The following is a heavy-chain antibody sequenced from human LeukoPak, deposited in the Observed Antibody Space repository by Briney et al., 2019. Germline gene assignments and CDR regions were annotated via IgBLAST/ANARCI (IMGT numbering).Heavy chain of an antibody. J-gene: IGHJ6*03. CDR2: INYTGGT. Sequence: SETLSLTCAVYGGSFSTNYWGWIRQPPGKGLEWIGEINYTGGTNYNPSLKSRVTISVDTSKNQFSLKLSSVTAADTAVYYCARGARPVAYYYMDVWGKGTMVTVSS. V-gene: IGHV4-34*01. CDR3: ARGARPVAYYYMDV. D-gene: IGHD6-6*01. CDR1: GGSFSTNY.